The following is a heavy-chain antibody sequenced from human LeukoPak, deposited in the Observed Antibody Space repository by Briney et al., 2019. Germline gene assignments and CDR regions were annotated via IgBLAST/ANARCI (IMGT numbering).Heavy chain of an antibody. CDR1: GFTFSSYA. J-gene: IGHJ4*02. Sequence: GGSLRLSCAASGFTFSSYAMSWVRQAPGKGLEWVSAISGSGGSTYYADSVKGRFTISRDNSKNTLYLQMNSLRAEDTAVYYCARVFWSGYYTLYYFDYWGQGTLVTVSS. D-gene: IGHD3-3*01. V-gene: IGHV3-23*01. CDR2: ISGSGGST. CDR3: ARVFWSGYYTLYYFDY.